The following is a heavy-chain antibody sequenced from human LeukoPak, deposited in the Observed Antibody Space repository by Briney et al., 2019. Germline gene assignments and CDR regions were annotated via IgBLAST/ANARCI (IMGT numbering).Heavy chain of an antibody. J-gene: IGHJ3*02. CDR1: GFTFRRYS. V-gene: IGHV3-21*01. D-gene: IGHD1-26*01. CDR3: ARRYSGSYGAFDI. Sequence: GGSLRLSCADSGFTFRRYSTNWVPQAPGKGVEWVSSINSISSYIYYADSVKGRFTLSRDKAKKSLYLQMNSLRAEDTAVYYCARRYSGSYGAFDIWGQGTMVTVSS. CDR2: INSISSYI.